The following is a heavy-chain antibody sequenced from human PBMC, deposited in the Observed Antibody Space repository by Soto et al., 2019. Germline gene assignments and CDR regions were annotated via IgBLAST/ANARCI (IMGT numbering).Heavy chain of an antibody. Sequence: SETLSLTCAVSGDSVHTVNYYWTWIRHPPGKGLEWIGYVSHTGSTNYTPSLKSRVTLSVDTSKNQFSLTLTSVTAADTAVYYCARHKGGYSYGTSGRFVRWGQGNRVTVPS. CDR1: GDSVHTVNYY. CDR2: VSHTGST. J-gene: IGHJ5*02. D-gene: IGHD5-18*01. CDR3: ARHKGGYSYGTSGRFVR. V-gene: IGHV4-61*01.